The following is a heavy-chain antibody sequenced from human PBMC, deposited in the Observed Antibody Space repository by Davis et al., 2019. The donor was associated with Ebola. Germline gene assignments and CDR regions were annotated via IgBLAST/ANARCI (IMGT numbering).Heavy chain of an antibody. CDR1: GFTFSSYA. CDR2: ISSSSSYI. J-gene: IGHJ6*02. V-gene: IGHV3-21*01. CDR3: ARGDYGDYVGVHYYGMDV. D-gene: IGHD4-17*01. Sequence: GESLKISCAASGFTFSSYAMSWVRQAPGKGLEWVSSISSSSSYIYYADSVKGRFTISRDNAKNTLYLQMNSLRAEDTAVYYCARGDYGDYVGVHYYGMDVWGQGTTVTVSS.